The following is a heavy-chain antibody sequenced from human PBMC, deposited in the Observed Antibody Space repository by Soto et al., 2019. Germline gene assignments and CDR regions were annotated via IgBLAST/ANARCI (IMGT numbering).Heavy chain of an antibody. J-gene: IGHJ6*02. CDR2: INPKSGGT. V-gene: IGHV1-2*04. CDR3: ARGDSTDCSNGVCSFFYNHDMDV. CDR1: GYTFTSYG. D-gene: IGHD2-8*01. Sequence: KVPFRAFGYTFTSYGISWVRQAPGQVLEWRGRINPKSGGTSTAQKFQGWVTMTTDTSISTASMELTRLTSEATAIYYCARGDSTDCSNGVCSFFYNHDMDVWGQGTTVTVSS.